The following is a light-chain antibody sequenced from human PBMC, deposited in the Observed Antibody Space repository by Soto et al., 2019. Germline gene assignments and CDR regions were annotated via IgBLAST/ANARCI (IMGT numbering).Light chain of an antibody. Sequence: EIVLTQSPGTLSLSPGERATLSCRASQSVSSSYLAWYQQKPGQAPRLLIYGASSRATGIPDRFSGSGSGTDFTLTISRLEPEDFAVYYCQQYASSPYNFGQGTTLEIK. V-gene: IGKV3-20*01. J-gene: IGKJ2*01. CDR1: QSVSSSY. CDR2: GAS. CDR3: QQYASSPYN.